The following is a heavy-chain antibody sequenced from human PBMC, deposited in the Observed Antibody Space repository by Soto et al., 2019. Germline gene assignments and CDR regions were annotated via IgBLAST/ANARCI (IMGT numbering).Heavy chain of an antibody. V-gene: IGHV3-30*03. CDR1: GFTFSSYG. CDR2: ISYDGSNK. J-gene: IGHJ2*01. CDR3: AAEQYSTSWAPYFDL. D-gene: IGHD6-13*01. Sequence: GGSLRLSCAASGFTFSSYGMHWVRQAPGKGLEWVAVISYDGSNKYYADSVKGRFTISRDNSKNTLYLQMNSLRAEDTAVYYCAAEQYSTSWAPYFDLWGRGTLVTVSS.